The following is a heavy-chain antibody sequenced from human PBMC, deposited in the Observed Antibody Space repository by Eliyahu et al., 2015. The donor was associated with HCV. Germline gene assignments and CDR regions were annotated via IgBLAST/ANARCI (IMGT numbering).Heavy chain of an antibody. CDR3: ASPKYGSGSYMALGMDV. CDR1: GFXFSSYS. CDR2: ISSRSIYI. J-gene: IGHJ6*02. V-gene: IGHV3-21*01. Sequence: EVQLVESGGGLVKPGGSLRLSCAASGFXFSSYSMTWVRQAPGKGLGWVACISSRSIYIYYADSVKGRFTISRDNAKNSLYLQMSSLRGEDTAVYYCASPKYGSGSYMALGMDVWGQGTTVTVSS. D-gene: IGHD3-10*01.